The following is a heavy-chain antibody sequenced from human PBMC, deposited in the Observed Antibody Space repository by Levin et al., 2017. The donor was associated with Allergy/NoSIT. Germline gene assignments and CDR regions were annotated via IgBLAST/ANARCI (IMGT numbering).Heavy chain of an antibody. Sequence: SETLSLTCTVSGYSISSGYYWGWIRQPPGKGLEWIGSIYHSGSTYYNPSLKSRVTISVDTSKNQFSLKLSSVTAADTAVYYCARDFIAGWERLAQFDYWGQGTLVTVSS. CDR2: IYHSGST. CDR3: ARDFIAGWERLAQFDY. V-gene: IGHV4-38-2*02. CDR1: GYSISSGYY. J-gene: IGHJ4*02. D-gene: IGHD1-26*01.